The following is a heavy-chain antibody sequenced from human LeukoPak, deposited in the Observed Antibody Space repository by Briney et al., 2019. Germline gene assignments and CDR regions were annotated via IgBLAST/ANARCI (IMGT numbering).Heavy chain of an antibody. CDR3: ATTVTTFDY. J-gene: IGHJ4*02. V-gene: IGHV3-7*03. D-gene: IGHD4-17*01. CDR2: IKEDGSEK. Sequence: GGSPRLSCAASGFTFNTYWMSWVRQAPGKGLEWLANIKEDGSEKNHVDSVKGRFTISRDNARNLLYLQMNNLTAEDTAVYYCATTVTTFDYWGQGTLVTVSS. CDR1: GFTFNTYW.